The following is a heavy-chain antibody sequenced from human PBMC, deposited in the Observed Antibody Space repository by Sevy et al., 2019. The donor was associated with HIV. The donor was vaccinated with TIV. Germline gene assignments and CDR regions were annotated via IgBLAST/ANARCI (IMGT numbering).Heavy chain of an antibody. CDR1: GFTFSKYS. Sequence: GGSLRLSCAASGFTFSKYSVGWVRQPPGKGLEWVSTLSFGCGEINHADSVKGRFTISRDNSKNSLYLQMNNLRAEDTAVYYCAREGCTKPHDYWGQGTLVTVSS. D-gene: IGHD2-8*01. J-gene: IGHJ4*02. CDR3: AREGCTKPHDY. V-gene: IGHV3-23*01. CDR2: LSFGCGEI.